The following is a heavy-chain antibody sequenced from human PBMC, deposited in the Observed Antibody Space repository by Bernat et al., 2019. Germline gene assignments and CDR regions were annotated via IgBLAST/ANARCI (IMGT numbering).Heavy chain of an antibody. D-gene: IGHD3-10*01. CDR1: GGSISSSSYY. V-gene: IGHV4-39*01. J-gene: IGHJ4*02. CDR3: ARLGGSGIYYLGGLDYFDY. CDR2: IYYSGST. Sequence: QLQLQESGPGLVKPSETLSLTCTVSGGSISSSSYYWGWIRQPPGTGLEWIGSIYYSGSTYYNPSLKSRVTISVDTSKNQFSLKLSSVTAADTAVYYCARLGGSGIYYLGGLDYFDYWGQGTLVTVSS.